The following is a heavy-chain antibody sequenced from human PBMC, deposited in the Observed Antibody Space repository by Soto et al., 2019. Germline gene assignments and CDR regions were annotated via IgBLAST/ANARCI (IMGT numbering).Heavy chain of an antibody. CDR3: FWRNWGGCYYGMDV. CDR2: NHYTGST. Sequence: SETLSLTSTVSGRPISSRSHYWSWIRQPPGKGLEWIGHNHYTGSTNYNPSHKSRVTTSKDTSKNQYSLKLSTETTADTAVYYCFWRNWGGCYYGMDVWGQGTMVTVSS. V-gene: IGHV4-39*01. CDR1: GRPISSRSHY. J-gene: IGHJ6*02. D-gene: IGHD7-27*01.